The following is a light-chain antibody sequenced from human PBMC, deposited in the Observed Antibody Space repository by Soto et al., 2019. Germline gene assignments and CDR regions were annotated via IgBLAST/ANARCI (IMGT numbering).Light chain of an antibody. J-gene: IGKJ1*01. CDR1: QSVSSY. CDR2: ESS. V-gene: IGKV3-11*01. Sequence: EIVLTQSPATLSLSPGERATLSCRASQSVSSYLAWYQQKPGQAPRLLIYESSNRATGIAARFSGSGSGTDFTLTISSLEPEDFAVYYCQQRGNWPQTFGQGAKVDIK. CDR3: QQRGNWPQT.